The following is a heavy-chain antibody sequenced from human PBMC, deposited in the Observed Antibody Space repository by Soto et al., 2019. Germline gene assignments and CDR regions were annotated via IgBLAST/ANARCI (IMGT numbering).Heavy chain of an antibody. CDR3: AKDKGGIAAAGSPYYYGMDV. CDR1: GFTFSSYA. Sequence: EVQLLESGGGLVQPGGSLRLSCAASGFTFSSYAMSWVRQAPGKGLEWVSAISGSGGSTYYADSVKGRFTITRDNSKNTLDLQMNSLRAEDTAVYYCAKDKGGIAAAGSPYYYGMDVWGQGTTVTVSS. J-gene: IGHJ6*02. CDR2: ISGSGGST. D-gene: IGHD6-13*01. V-gene: IGHV3-23*01.